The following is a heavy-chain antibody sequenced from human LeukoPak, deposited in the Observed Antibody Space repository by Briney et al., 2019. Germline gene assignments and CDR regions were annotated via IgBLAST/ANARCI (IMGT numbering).Heavy chain of an antibody. CDR3: AKGAGPPWFDP. V-gene: IGHV4-4*07. CDR1: RGSISNFY. Sequence: SETLSLTCTVSRGSISNFYWSWVRQPAGKGLEWVGHVFTSGTTNYNPSLKSRVTMSIDTSRNQFSMNLNSVTAADTAVYYCAKGAGPPWFDPWGQGTLVTVSS. D-gene: IGHD6-19*01. J-gene: IGHJ5*02. CDR2: VFTSGTT.